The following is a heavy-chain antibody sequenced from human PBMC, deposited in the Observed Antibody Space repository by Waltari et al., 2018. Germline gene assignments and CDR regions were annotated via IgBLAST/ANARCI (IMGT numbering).Heavy chain of an antibody. CDR1: GYTFTGYY. V-gene: IGHV1-2*06. CDR2: INPNSGGT. Sequence: QVQLVQSGAEVKKPGASVKVSCKASGYTFTGYYMHWVRQAPGQGLEWMGRINPNSGGTNYAQSLPGRVTMTRDTSISTAYMGLSRLRSDDTAVYYCARRADAFDIWGQGTMVTVSS. CDR3: ARRADAFDI. J-gene: IGHJ3*02.